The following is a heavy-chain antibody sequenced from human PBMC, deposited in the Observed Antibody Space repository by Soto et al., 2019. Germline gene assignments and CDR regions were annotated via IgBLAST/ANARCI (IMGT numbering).Heavy chain of an antibody. CDR3: AATSGGGSSPLYADY. Sequence: QVQLVQSGAEVKKPGSSEKVSCKASGGTFSSYAISWVRQAPGQGLEWMGGIIPIFGTANYAQKFQGRVTNTAVESTSTAYMELSSLRSEDTAVYYCAATSGGGSSPLYADYWGQGTLVTVSS. CDR2: IIPIFGTA. J-gene: IGHJ4*02. CDR1: GGTFSSYA. D-gene: IGHD3-16*01. V-gene: IGHV1-69*01.